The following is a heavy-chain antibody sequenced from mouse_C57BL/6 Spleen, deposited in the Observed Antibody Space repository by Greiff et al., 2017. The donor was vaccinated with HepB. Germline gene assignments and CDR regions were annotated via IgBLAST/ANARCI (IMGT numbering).Heavy chain of an antibody. D-gene: IGHD2-2*01. CDR2: IYPGDGDT. J-gene: IGHJ3*01. CDR3: ATSTMVTTEFAY. V-gene: IGHV1-82*01. Sequence: QVQLQQSGPELVKPGASVKISCKASGYAFSSSWMNWVKQRPGKGLEWIGRIYPGDGDTNYNGKFKGKATLTADKSSSTAYMQLSSLTSEDSAVYVCATSTMVTTEFAYWGQGTLVTVSA. CDR1: GYAFSSSW.